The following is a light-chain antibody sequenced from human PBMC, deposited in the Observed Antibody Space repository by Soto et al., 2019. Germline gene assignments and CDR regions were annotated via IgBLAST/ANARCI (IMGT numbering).Light chain of an antibody. CDR2: GAS. V-gene: IGKV3D-15*01. CDR1: QSVSSN. CDR3: QQLNFLTIT. Sequence: EIALTQSPATLSVSPGERATLSCTASQSVSSNLAWYQQKPGQAPRLLIYGASTRATSIPASFSGSGSGTEFTLTITSLQPEEFATYYCQQLNFLTITVGQWTRRAIK. J-gene: IGKJ5*01.